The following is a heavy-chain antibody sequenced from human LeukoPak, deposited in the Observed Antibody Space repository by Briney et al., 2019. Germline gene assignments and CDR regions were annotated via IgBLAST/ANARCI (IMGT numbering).Heavy chain of an antibody. CDR3: ARTQLNGSRAP. D-gene: IGHD3-10*01. Sequence: GGSLRLSCAASGFTFNIFRMSWVRQTPGKGLEWLSYITQTGGTIYYADSVKGRFTISRDNAKNSLYLQMNGLGADDTAVYYCARTQLNGSRAPWGQGTLVTVSS. CDR1: GFTFNIFR. V-gene: IGHV3-48*04. J-gene: IGHJ5*02. CDR2: ITQTGGTI.